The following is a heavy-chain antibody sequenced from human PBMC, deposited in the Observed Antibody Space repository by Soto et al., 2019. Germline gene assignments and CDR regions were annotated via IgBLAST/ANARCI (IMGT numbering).Heavy chain of an antibody. CDR2: ISAYNGNT. V-gene: IGHV1-18*04. CDR3: ARDRGRGITGTTNWFDP. Sequence: ASVKVSCKASGYTFTSYGLSWVRQAPGQGLEWMGWISAYNGNTNYAQKLQGRVTMTTDTSTSTAYMELRSLRSDDTAVYYCARDRGRGITGTTNWFDPWGQGTLVTVSS. CDR1: GYTFTSYG. J-gene: IGHJ5*02. D-gene: IGHD1-7*01.